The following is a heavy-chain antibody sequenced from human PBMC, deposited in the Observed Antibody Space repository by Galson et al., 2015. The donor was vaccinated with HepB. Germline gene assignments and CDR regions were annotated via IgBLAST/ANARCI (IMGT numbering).Heavy chain of an antibody. CDR1: GFSLSTNGMC. CDR2: IDWDDDK. Sequence: PALVKPTQTLTLTCTFSGFSLSTNGMCVSWIRQPPGKALEWLARIDWDDDKYYSTSLKTRLTISKDTSENQVVLTMTSMDPVDTATYYCAGGGIAAAGNYFDYWGQGTLVTVSS. D-gene: IGHD6-13*01. V-gene: IGHV2-70*11. CDR3: AGGGIAAAGNYFDY. J-gene: IGHJ4*02.